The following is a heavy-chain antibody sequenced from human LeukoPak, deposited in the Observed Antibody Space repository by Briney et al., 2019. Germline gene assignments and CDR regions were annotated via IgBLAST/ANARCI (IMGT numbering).Heavy chain of an antibody. CDR1: GFTFSSYW. D-gene: IGHD1-7*01. CDR3: AREPTTRLCYYYGMDV. J-gene: IGHJ6*02. Sequence: GGSLRLSCAASGFTFSSYWMHWVRQAPGKGLVWVSRINSDGSSTSYADSVKGRFTISRDNAKNTLYLQMNSLRAEDTAVYYCAREPTTRLCYYYGMDVWGQGTTVTVSS. CDR2: INSDGSST. V-gene: IGHV3-74*01.